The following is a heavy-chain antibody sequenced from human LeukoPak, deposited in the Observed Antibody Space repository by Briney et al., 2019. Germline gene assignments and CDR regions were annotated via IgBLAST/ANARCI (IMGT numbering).Heavy chain of an antibody. CDR3: AREGGSSSNFDY. J-gene: IGHJ4*02. CDR2: ISYDGVNTYDGSNK. D-gene: IGHD6-13*01. Sequence: GGPRRLSCAASGFTFSRYTMHWLPKAPGKALEGVAIISYDGVNTYDGSNKYYADPAQAPFPISRDNSNKTPFLQMDSLRAEETAVYYCAREGGSSSNFDYWGQGNLVTVSS. CDR1: GFTFSRYT. V-gene: IGHV3-30-3*01.